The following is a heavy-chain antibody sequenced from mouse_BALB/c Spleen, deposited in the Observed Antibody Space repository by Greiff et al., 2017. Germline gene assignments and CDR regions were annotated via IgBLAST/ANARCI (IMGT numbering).Heavy chain of an antibody. D-gene: IGHD1-1*01. CDR1: GFNIKDTY. CDR3: AREGYYGYAMDY. Sequence: EVQRVESGAELVKPGASVKLSCTASGFNIKDTYMHWVKQRPEQGLEWIGRIDPANGNTKYDPKFQGKATITADTSSNTAYLQLSSLTSEDTAVYYCAREGYYGYAMDYWGQGTSVTVSS. J-gene: IGHJ4*01. CDR2: IDPANGNT. V-gene: IGHV14-3*02.